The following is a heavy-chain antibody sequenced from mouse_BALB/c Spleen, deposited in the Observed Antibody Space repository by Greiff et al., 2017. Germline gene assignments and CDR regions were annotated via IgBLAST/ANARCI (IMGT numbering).Heavy chain of an antibody. D-gene: IGHD1-1*01. CDR1: GFSLTSYG. Sequence: QVQLKESGPGLVAPSQSLSITCTVSGFSLTSYGVHWVRQPPGKGLEWLGVIWAGGSTNYNSALMSRLSISKDNSKSQVFLKMNSLQTDDTAMYYCARERSPLYYYGSSPWYFDVWGAGTTVTVSS. CDR3: ARERSPLYYYGSSPWYFDV. CDR2: IWAGGST. J-gene: IGHJ1*01. V-gene: IGHV2-9*02.